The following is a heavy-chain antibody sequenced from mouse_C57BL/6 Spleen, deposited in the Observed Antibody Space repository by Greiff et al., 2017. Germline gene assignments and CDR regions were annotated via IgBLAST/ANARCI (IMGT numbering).Heavy chain of an antibody. J-gene: IGHJ3*01. CDR1: GYTFTSYW. V-gene: IGHV1-61*01. Sequence: QVQLQQPGAELVRPGSSVKLSCKASGYTFTSYWMDWVKQRPGQGLEWIGNIYPSDSETHYNQKFKDKATLTVDKSSSTAYMQLSSLTSEDSAVNYCARFSSWFAYWGQGTLVTVSA. CDR2: IYPSDSET. D-gene: IGHD3-1*01. CDR3: ARFSSWFAY.